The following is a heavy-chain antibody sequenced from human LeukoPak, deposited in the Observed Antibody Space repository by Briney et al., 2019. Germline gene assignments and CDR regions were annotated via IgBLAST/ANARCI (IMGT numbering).Heavy chain of an antibody. CDR1: GGSISSSSYY. Sequence: SETLSLTCTVSGGSISSSSYYWGWIRQPPGKGLEWMGSSYYSVITYYNPSLKSRVTISVDTFKNQFSLKLSSVTAADTAVYYCARYDGRFYGAYDGGFYYWGQGTLVTVSS. V-gene: IGHV4-39*01. CDR3: ARYDGRFYGAYDGGFYY. CDR2: SYYSVIT. D-gene: IGHD4-17*01. J-gene: IGHJ4*02.